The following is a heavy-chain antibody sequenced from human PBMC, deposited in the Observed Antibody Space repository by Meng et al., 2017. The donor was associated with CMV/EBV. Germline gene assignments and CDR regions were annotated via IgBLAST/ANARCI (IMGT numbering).Heavy chain of an antibody. D-gene: IGHD2-2*01. CDR3: ARNYVPAAISGDAFDI. CDR2: ISSSSSYI. Sequence: GESLKISCAASGFTFSSYSMNWVRQAPGKGLEWVSSISSSSSYIYYADSVKGRFTISRDNAKNSLYLQMNSLRAEDTAVYYCARNYVPAAISGDAFDIWGQGTVVTVSS. J-gene: IGHJ3*02. CDR1: GFTFSSYS. V-gene: IGHV3-21*01.